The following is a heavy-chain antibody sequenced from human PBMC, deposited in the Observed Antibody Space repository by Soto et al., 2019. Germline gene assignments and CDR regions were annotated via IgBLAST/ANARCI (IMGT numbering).Heavy chain of an antibody. V-gene: IGHV3-74*01. Sequence: EVQLVESEGGLVQRGGSLRISCAASGFTFNYYWMHWGRQAPGQGLVWVSHIHSDGSSTTYADSVKGRFNISRDNAKNPLHLQMNRLRAEETAVYYCASSYKDCCDLWGQGTTVTVSS. CDR1: GFTFNYYW. CDR3: ASSYKDCCDL. CDR2: IHSDGSST. D-gene: IGHD1-1*01. J-gene: IGHJ3*01.